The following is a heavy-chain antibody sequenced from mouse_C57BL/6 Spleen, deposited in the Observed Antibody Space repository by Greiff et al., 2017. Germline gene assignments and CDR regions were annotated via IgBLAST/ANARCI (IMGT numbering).Heavy chain of an antibody. Sequence: VKLMESGPELVKPGASVKISCKASGYSFTSYYIHWVKQRPGQGLEWIGWIYPGSGNTKYNEKFKGKATLTADTSSSTAYMQLSSLTSEDSAVYYCARAYDGYYFDYWGQGTTLTVSS. D-gene: IGHD2-3*01. J-gene: IGHJ2*01. V-gene: IGHV1-66*01. CDR2: IYPGSGNT. CDR1: GYSFTSYY. CDR3: ARAYDGYYFDY.